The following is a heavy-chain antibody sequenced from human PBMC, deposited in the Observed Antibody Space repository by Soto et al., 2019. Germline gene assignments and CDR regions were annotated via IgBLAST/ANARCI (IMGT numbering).Heavy chain of an antibody. CDR3: ARVTLSSTWSNNWFDP. Sequence: SETLSLTCTVSGGSISSSSYYWGWIRQPPGKGLEWIGSIYYSGRTYYNPSLKSRVTISVDTSKNQFSLKLSSVTAADTAVYYCARVTLSSTWSNNWFDPWGQGTLVTVSS. J-gene: IGHJ5*02. D-gene: IGHD6-13*01. V-gene: IGHV4-39*01. CDR2: IYYSGRT. CDR1: GGSISSSSYY.